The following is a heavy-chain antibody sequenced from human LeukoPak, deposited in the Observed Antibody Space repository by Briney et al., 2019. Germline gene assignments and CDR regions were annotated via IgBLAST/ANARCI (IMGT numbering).Heavy chain of an antibody. D-gene: IGHD2-21*02. V-gene: IGHV3-11*04. CDR3: VRGTYCGGDCYSSWFDP. J-gene: IGHJ5*02. CDR1: GFTFSDYY. CDR2: ISSSGSTI. Sequence: SGGSLRLSCAASGFTFSDYYMSWIRQAPGKGLEWVSYISSSGSTIYYADSVKGRFTISRDNAKNSLYLQMNSLRDEDTAVYYCVRGTYCGGDCYSSWFDPWGQGTLVTVSS.